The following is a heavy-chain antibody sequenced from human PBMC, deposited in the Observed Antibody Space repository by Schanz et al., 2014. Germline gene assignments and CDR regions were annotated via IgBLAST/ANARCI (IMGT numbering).Heavy chain of an antibody. CDR3: ARDSLRGATGGYGMDV. CDR2: IYHSGNT. CDR1: GFIFSNYG. D-gene: IGHD2-8*02. Sequence: QVQLVESGGGLVQPGGSLRLSCAASGFIFSNYGMHWVRQAPGKGLEWIGEIYHSGNTNYNASLKSRITISVDKSKNQFSLKVRSVTAADTAVYYCARDSLRGATGGYGMDVWGQGTTVTVSS. J-gene: IGHJ6*02. V-gene: IGHV4-4*02.